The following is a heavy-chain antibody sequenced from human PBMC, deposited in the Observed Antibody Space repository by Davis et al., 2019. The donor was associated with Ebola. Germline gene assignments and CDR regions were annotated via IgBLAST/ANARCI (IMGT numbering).Heavy chain of an antibody. J-gene: IGHJ4*02. V-gene: IGHV4-59*13. CDR1: GGSISSYY. CDR2: INHSGST. D-gene: IGHD4-17*01. Sequence: GSLRLSCTVSGGSISSYYWSWIRQPPGKGLEWIGEINHSGSTNYDPSLKSRVTISVDTSKNQFSLRLSSVTAADTAVYYCARGSTVTTDYWGQGTLVTVSS. CDR3: ARGSTVTTDY.